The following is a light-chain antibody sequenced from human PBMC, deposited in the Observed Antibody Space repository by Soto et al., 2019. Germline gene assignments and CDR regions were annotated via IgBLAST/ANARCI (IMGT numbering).Light chain of an antibody. CDR2: AAS. CDR1: QSISNH. Sequence: DIQMTQSPSSLSASVEDRVIITCRASQSISNHLNWYQQKPGKAPKLLIFAASSLQSGVPSRFSGRRSGPDCTITISSLQPEDFATYYCHQSYSSPPTFGQGTKVEIK. CDR3: HQSYSSPPT. V-gene: IGKV1-39*01. J-gene: IGKJ1*01.